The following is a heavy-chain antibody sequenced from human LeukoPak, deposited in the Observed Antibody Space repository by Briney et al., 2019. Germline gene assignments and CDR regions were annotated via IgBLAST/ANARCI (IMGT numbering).Heavy chain of an antibody. CDR1: GGTFNNFA. Sequence: SVKVSCKVSGGTFNNFALSWVRQAPGQGLEWVGGTIRVSGTTKYAQNLQGRAKVTADGSTSTAYMEMSSLRSEDTAIYYCASPMNYYDLWSGYPPFDYWGQGTLVTVSS. D-gene: IGHD3-3*01. CDR2: TIRVSGTT. V-gene: IGHV1-69*13. J-gene: IGHJ4*02. CDR3: ASPMNYYDLWSGYPPFDY.